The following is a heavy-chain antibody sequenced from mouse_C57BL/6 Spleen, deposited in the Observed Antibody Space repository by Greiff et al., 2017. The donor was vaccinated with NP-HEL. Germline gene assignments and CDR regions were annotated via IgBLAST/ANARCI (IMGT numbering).Heavy chain of an antibody. CDR1: GFTFSDYY. CDR3: ARHRCLLLFAY. J-gene: IGHJ3*01. D-gene: IGHD1-1*01. CDR2: ISNGGGST. Sequence: EVKLMESGGGLVQPGGSLKLSCAASGFTFSDYYMYWVRQTPEKRLEWVAYISNGGGSTYYPDTVKGRFTISRDNAKNTLYLQMSRLKSEDTAMYYCARHRCLLLFAYWGQGTLVTVSA. V-gene: IGHV5-12*01.